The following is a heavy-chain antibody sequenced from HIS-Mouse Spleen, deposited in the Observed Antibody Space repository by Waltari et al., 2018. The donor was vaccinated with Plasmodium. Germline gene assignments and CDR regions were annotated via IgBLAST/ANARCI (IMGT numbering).Heavy chain of an antibody. D-gene: IGHD5-12*01. Sequence: QVQLQQWGAGLLKPSEALSLTCAVYGGSFSGYYWSWIRQPPGQGLEWIGEINHSGSTNYNPSLKSRVTISVDTSKNQFSLKLSSVTAADTAVYYCARGPGDIVATTFDYWGQGTLVTVSS. CDR2: INHSGST. CDR3: ARGPGDIVATTFDY. CDR1: GGSFSGYY. J-gene: IGHJ4*02. V-gene: IGHV4-34*01.